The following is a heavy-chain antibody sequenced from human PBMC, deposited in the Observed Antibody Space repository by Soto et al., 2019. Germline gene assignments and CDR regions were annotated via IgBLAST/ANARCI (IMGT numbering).Heavy chain of an antibody. CDR1: GYTFTSYD. CDR3: ARGVSIAAAGPYYYYYYMDV. Sequence: GASVKVSCKASGYTFTSYDINWVRQATGQGLKWMGWMNPNSGNTGYAQKFQGKVTMTRNTSISTAYMELSSLRSEDTAVYYCARGVSIAAAGPYYYYYYMDVWGKGTTVTVSS. V-gene: IGHV1-8*01. D-gene: IGHD6-13*01. CDR2: MNPNSGNT. J-gene: IGHJ6*03.